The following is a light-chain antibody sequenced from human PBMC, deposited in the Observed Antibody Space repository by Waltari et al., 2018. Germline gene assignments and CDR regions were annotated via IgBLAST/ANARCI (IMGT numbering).Light chain of an antibody. J-gene: IGLJ3*02. Sequence: QSALTQPPSASGSPGQSVTISCTGTSRDVGGYNYVAWYQQHPGNAPHLIIHDVQRPSGVPGRFSGSKSGNTASLTVSGLQAEDEAAYYCSSHAGSDTFVFGGGTKLTVL. CDR1: SRDVGGYNY. V-gene: IGLV2-8*01. CDR2: DV. CDR3: SSHAGSDTFV.